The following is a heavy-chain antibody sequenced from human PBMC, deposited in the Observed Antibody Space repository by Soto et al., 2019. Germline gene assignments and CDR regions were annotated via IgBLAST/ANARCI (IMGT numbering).Heavy chain of an antibody. Sequence: SETLSLTCTVSGGSISSYYWSWIRQPPGKGPEWIGYIYYSGSTNYNPSLKSRVTISVDTSKNQFSLKLSSVTAADTAVYYCAKIGIGSYYGMDVWGQGTTVTVSS. V-gene: IGHV4-59*01. CDR3: AKIGIGSYYGMDV. J-gene: IGHJ6*02. D-gene: IGHD3-10*01. CDR1: GGSISSYY. CDR2: IYYSGST.